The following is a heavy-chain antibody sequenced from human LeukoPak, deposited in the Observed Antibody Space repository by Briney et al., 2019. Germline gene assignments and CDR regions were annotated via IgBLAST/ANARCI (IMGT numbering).Heavy chain of an antibody. J-gene: IGHJ3*02. D-gene: IGHD6-19*01. Sequence: PGGSLRLSCAASGFPLSRSAMSWVRQAPGKGLEWVASINQDGSEKYYVDSVKGRFTISRDNTKNLVHLQINSLRAEDTAVHYCAREGGSSGWYDAFHIWGQGTMVTVSS. CDR3: AREGGSSGWYDAFHI. CDR2: INQDGSEK. V-gene: IGHV3-7*01. CDR1: GFPLSRSA.